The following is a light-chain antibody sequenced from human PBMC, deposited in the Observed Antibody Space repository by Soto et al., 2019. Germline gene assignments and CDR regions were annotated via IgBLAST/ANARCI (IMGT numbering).Light chain of an antibody. CDR3: QQYNNWPPWT. V-gene: IGKV3-15*01. CDR2: GAS. Sequence: EILMTQSPATLSVSPGERATLSCRASQSVSSNLAWYQQKPGQAPRLLIYGASTRATGIPARFSGSGSGTEFTLTISSLQSEDFAVYYCQQYNNWPPWTFDQGTKVEIK. J-gene: IGKJ1*01. CDR1: QSVSSN.